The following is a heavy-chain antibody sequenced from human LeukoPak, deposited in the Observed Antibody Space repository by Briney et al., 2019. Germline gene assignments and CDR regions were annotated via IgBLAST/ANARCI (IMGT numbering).Heavy chain of an antibody. V-gene: IGHV3-9*01. D-gene: IGHD6-19*01. CDR1: GFTFDNYA. CDR2: ISWNSGYI. Sequence: GRSLRLSCAASGFTFDNYAMHWVRQAPGKGLEWLSIISWNSGYIGYADSVKGRFTISRDNAKKSLDLQMNSLRVEDTAFYYCAKVRGTYSSGYFFDYWGQGTLVTVSS. CDR3: AKVRGTYSSGYFFDY. J-gene: IGHJ4*02.